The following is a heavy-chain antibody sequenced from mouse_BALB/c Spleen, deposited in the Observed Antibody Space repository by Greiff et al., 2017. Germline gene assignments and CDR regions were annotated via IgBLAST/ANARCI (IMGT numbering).Heavy chain of an antibody. Sequence: EVMLVESGGGLVQPGGSRKLSCAASGFTFSSFGMHWVRQAPEKSLEWVAYISSGSSTIYYADTVKGRFTISRDNPKNTLFLQMTSLRSEDTAMYYCARSVNHYYYAMDYWGQGTSVTVSS. J-gene: IGHJ4*01. CDR1: GFTFSSFG. CDR3: ARSVNHYYYAMDY. CDR2: ISSGSSTI. V-gene: IGHV5-17*02.